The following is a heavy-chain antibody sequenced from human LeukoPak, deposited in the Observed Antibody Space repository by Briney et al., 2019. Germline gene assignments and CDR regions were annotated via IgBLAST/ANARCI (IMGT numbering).Heavy chain of an antibody. D-gene: IGHD3-22*01. Sequence: SETLSLTCTVSGGSISSGSYYWSWIRQPAGKGLEWIGRIYTSGTTNYNPSLKSRVTISLDTSKNQFSLNLTSVTAADTAVYYCARDSPYSSVLSRGGFDYWGQGTLVTVSS. CDR1: GGSISSGSYY. J-gene: IGHJ4*02. V-gene: IGHV4-61*02. CDR2: IYTSGTT. CDR3: ARDSPYSSVLSRGGFDY.